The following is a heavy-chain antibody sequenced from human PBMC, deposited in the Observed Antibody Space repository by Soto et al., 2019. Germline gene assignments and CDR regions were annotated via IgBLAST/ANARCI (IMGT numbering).Heavy chain of an antibody. CDR1: GFMFSSAW. CDR2: IKSKRDGGTT. J-gene: IGHJ4*02. V-gene: IGHV3-15*01. CDR3: VEGWNDF. D-gene: IGHD1-1*01. Sequence: HLVESGGDLVKPGGSLRLSCAASGFMFSSAWMSWVRQAPGKGLEWVGRIKSKRDGGTTDYAPPVKDRFVISRDDSKNTLYLQMNSLKTDDTAVYYCVEGWNDFWGQGTLVAVSS.